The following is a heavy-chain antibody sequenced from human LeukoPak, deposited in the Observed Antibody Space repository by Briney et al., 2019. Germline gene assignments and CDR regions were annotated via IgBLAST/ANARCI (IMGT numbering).Heavy chain of an antibody. CDR3: ARRVVVAATPGGADY. V-gene: IGHV1-18*01. Sequence: ASVKVSCKASGYTFTSYGISWARQAPGQGLEWMGWISAYNGNTNYAQKLQGRVTMTTDTSTSTAYMELRSLRSDDTAVYYCARRVVVAATPGGADYWGQGTLVTVSS. D-gene: IGHD2-15*01. CDR2: ISAYNGNT. CDR1: GYTFTSYG. J-gene: IGHJ4*02.